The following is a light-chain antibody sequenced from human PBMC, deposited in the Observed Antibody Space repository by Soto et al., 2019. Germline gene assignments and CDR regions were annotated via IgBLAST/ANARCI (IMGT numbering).Light chain of an antibody. Sequence: DIQMTQSPSTLSASVGDRDTITCRASQSISSWLALYQQKPAKAPKLLIYDASRLESGVPSRFSGSGSGTEFTLTISSLQPDDFATYDGQQYNSYPWTFGQGTKVDIK. V-gene: IGKV1-5*01. CDR3: QQYNSYPWT. CDR1: QSISSW. CDR2: DAS. J-gene: IGKJ1*01.